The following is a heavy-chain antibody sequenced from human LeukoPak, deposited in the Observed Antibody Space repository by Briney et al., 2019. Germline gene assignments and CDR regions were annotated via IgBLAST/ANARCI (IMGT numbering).Heavy chain of an antibody. CDR2: ISSSSSYI. D-gene: IGHD6-13*01. V-gene: IGHV3-21*01. J-gene: IGHJ4*02. CDR3: ARDSAAAGTGGDFDY. CDR1: GFTFSSYS. Sequence: PGGSLRLSXAASGFTFSSYSMNWVRQAPGQGLEWVSSISSSSSYIYYADSVKGRFTISRDNAKNSLYLQMNSLRAEDTAVYYCARDSAAAGTGGDFDYWGQGTLVTVSS.